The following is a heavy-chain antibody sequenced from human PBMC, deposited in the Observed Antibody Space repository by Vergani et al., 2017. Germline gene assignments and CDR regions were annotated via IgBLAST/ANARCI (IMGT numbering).Heavy chain of an antibody. J-gene: IGHJ6*02. CDR1: GFSFRNAW. CDR3: TTDPGYYGDGSCYWLRDHHYYGMDV. CDR2: IKSTFDRGTT. D-gene: IGHD3-10*01. Sequence: EVQLVESGGGIVKPGGSLRLSCVASGFSFRNAWMNWVRRTPGKGLEWVGRIKSTFDRGTTDYAAAVKGRFTISRDDSKNTLFLQMNGLKTEDIGVYYCTTDPGYYGDGSCYWLRDHHYYGMDVWGQGTTVTVSS. V-gene: IGHV3-15*07.